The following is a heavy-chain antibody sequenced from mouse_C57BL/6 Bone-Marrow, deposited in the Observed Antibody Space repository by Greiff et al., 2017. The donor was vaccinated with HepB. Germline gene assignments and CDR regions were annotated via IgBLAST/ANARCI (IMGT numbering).Heavy chain of an antibody. V-gene: IGHV1-64*01. Sequence: VKLQQPGAELVKPGASVKLSCKASGYTFTSYWMHWVKQRPGQGLEWIGMIHPNSGSTNYNEKFKSKATLTVDKSSSTAYMQLSSLTSEDSAVYYCARRATVVARAMDYWGQGTSVTVSS. D-gene: IGHD1-1*01. CDR1: GYTFTSYW. CDR2: IHPNSGST. CDR3: ARRATVVARAMDY. J-gene: IGHJ4*01.